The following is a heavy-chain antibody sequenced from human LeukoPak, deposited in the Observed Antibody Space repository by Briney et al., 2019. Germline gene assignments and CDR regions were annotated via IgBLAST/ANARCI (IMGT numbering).Heavy chain of an antibody. J-gene: IGHJ4*02. V-gene: IGHV4-38-2*02. CDR3: AREAERRIVN. CDR2: SHPSGTT. D-gene: IGHD1-1*01. Sequence: SSEDLSLTCVVSGFSISSGYYWGWIRQPPGRGLEWIVNSHPSGTTFYNSSLKSRVAMSIDTSKNQFSLKLVSVTAADTAVYYRAREAERRIVNWGQGTLVTVSS. CDR1: GFSISSGYY.